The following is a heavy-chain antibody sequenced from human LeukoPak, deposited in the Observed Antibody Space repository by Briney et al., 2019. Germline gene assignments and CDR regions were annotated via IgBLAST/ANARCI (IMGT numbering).Heavy chain of an antibody. J-gene: IGHJ4*02. CDR3: VRRDTGWDYFDY. V-gene: IGHV4-59*08. CDR2: TYYTGKN. D-gene: IGHD6-19*01. CDR1: GGSLNSLY. Sequence: SQTLSLTCAHAGGSLNSLYWGWIRPPPKKGLQWIGDTYYTGKNNNNPTLKSRVPISLATSKDHLSLKLSSVLAADTAIYYCVRRDTGWDYFDYWGQGIVVTVSS.